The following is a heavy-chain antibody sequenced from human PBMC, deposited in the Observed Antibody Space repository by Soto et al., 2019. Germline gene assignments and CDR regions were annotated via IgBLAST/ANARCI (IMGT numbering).Heavy chain of an antibody. CDR2: LYYGRSA. D-gene: IGHD3-22*01. CDR1: GDSISSYY. CDR3: ALRSMAVVPEY. Sequence: QVQLQESGPGLVKPSETLSLTCAVSGDSISSYYCMWIRQPPGKGLESIGYLYYGRSAKYNPSIKSPLTLSVDTSTNQCSLTLSSMTAADTAVYYCALRSMAVVPEYWGQGTLVTVSS. V-gene: IGHV4-59*01. J-gene: IGHJ4*02.